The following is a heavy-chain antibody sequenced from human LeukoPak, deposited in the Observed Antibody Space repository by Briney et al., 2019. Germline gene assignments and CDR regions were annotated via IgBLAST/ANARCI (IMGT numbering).Heavy chain of an antibody. CDR3: AREVLRYFDWPPHDAFDI. Sequence: VASVKVSCKASGYTFTSYGISWVRQAPGQGLEWMGWISAYNGNTNYAQKLQGRVTMTTDTSTSTAYMELRSLRSDDTAVYYCAREVLRYFDWPPHDAFDIWGQGTMVTVSS. D-gene: IGHD3-9*01. CDR1: GYTFTSYG. J-gene: IGHJ3*02. V-gene: IGHV1-18*01. CDR2: ISAYNGNT.